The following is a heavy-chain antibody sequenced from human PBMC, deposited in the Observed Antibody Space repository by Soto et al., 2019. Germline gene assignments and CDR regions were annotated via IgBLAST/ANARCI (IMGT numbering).Heavy chain of an antibody. CDR1: GYTFTSYD. D-gene: IGHD1-26*01. CDR3: ARTVGATEDAFDI. CDR2: MNPNSGNT. V-gene: IGHV1-8*01. Sequence: ASVKVSCKASGYTFTSYDINGVRQATGRGLEWMGWMNPNSGNTGYAQKFQGRVTMTRNTSISTAYMELSSLRSEDTAVYYCARTVGATEDAFDIWGQGTMVTVSS. J-gene: IGHJ3*02.